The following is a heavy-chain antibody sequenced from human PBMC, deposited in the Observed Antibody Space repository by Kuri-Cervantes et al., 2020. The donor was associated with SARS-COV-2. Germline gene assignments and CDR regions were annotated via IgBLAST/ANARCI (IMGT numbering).Heavy chain of an antibody. CDR2: INPSGGST. Sequence: ASVKVSCKASGYTFTSYYMHWVRQAPGQGLEWMGIINPSGGSTSYAQKFQGRVTMTRDTSTSTVYMELSSLRSEDTAVYYCARGLGFRPDYDFWGGYRVGYYMDVWGKGTTVTVSS. V-gene: IGHV1-46*01. CDR1: GYTFTSYY. CDR3: ARGLGFRPDYDFWGGYRVGYYMDV. D-gene: IGHD3-3*01. J-gene: IGHJ6*03.